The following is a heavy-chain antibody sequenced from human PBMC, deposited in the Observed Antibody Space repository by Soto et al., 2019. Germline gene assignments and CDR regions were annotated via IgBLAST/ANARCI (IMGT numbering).Heavy chain of an antibody. V-gene: IGHV4-34*01. CDR2: INHSGST. CDR3: ARRRYCTNGVCRPRATSMDV. CDR1: GGSFSGYY. Sequence: QVQLQQWGAGLLKPSETLSLTCAVYGGSFSGYYWSWIRQPPGKGLEWIGEINHSGSTNYNPSLTSRVTISVDTSKNQFSLKLSSVTAADTAVYYCARRRYCTNGVCRPRATSMDVWGQGTTVTVSS. D-gene: IGHD2-8*01. J-gene: IGHJ6*02.